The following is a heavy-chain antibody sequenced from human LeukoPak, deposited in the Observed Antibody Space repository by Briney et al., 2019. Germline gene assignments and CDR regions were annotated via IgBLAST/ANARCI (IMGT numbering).Heavy chain of an antibody. Sequence: ASVKVSCKASGYTFTGCYMHWVRQAPGQGLEWMGWINPNSGGTNYAQKFQGWVTMTRDTSISTAYMELSRLRSDDTAVYYCARSHYYGSGSVYGMDVWGKGTTVTVSS. CDR1: GYTFTGCY. J-gene: IGHJ6*04. CDR2: INPNSGGT. CDR3: ARSHYYGSGSVYGMDV. V-gene: IGHV1-2*04. D-gene: IGHD3-10*01.